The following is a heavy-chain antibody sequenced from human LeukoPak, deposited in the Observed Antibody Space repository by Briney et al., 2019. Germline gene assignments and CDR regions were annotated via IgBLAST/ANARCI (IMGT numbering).Heavy chain of an antibody. CDR1: GFTFSSYS. J-gene: IGHJ6*02. Sequence: GGSLRLSCAASGFTFSSYSMNWVRQAPGKGLGWVSSISSSSSYIYYADSVKGRFTISRDNAKNSLYLQMNSLRAEDTAVYYCARVKRGYGDYYYYGMGVWGQGTTVTVSS. CDR3: ARVKRGYGDYYYYGMGV. D-gene: IGHD5-12*01. V-gene: IGHV3-21*01. CDR2: ISSSSSYI.